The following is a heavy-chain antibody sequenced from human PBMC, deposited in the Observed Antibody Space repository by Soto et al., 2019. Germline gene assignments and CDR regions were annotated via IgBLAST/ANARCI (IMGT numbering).Heavy chain of an antibody. V-gene: IGHV1-24*01. CDR3: ATRGTRWLQSPFDY. CDR2: FDPEDGET. Sequence: GASVKVSCKVSGYTLTDLAMHWVRQAPGKGLEWVGGFDPEDGETIYAQKFQGRVTMTEDTSTDTAYMELSSLRSEDTAVYYCATRGTRWLQSPFDYWGQGTVVTVSS. D-gene: IGHD1-1*01. CDR1: GYTLTDLA. J-gene: IGHJ4*02.